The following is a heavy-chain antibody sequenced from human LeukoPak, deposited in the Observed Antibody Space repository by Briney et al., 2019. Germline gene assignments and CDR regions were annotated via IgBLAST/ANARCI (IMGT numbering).Heavy chain of an antibody. J-gene: IGHJ4*02. CDR3: ARDQPHDYSSIWTPCGY. CDR1: GFTFSSYW. CDR2: IKQDGSEK. Sequence: PGGSLRLSCVASGFTFSSYWMSWVRQAPGKGLEWVANIKQDGSEKYYVDSVKGRFTISRDNAKNSLYLQMNSLRAEDTAVYYCARDQPHDYSSIWTPCGYWGQGTLVTVSS. V-gene: IGHV3-7*01. D-gene: IGHD6-13*01.